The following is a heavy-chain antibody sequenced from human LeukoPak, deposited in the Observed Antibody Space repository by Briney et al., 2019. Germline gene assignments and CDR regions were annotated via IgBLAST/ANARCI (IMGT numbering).Heavy chain of an antibody. J-gene: IGHJ3*02. V-gene: IGHV1-8*01. D-gene: IGHD3-22*01. CDR1: GYTFTSYD. CDR3: ARAYYYDSSGYYGDAFDI. Sequence: GASVKVSCKASGYTFTSYDINWVRQATGQGLEWMGWMNPNSGNTGYAQKFQGRVTITRDTSASTAYMELSSLRSEDTAVYYCARAYYYDSSGYYGDAFDIWGQGTMVTVSS. CDR2: MNPNSGNT.